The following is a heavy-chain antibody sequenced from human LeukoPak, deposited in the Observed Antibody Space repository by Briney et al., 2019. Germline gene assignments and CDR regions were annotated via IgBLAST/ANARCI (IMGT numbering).Heavy chain of an antibody. Sequence: PGGSLRLSCAASGFTFDDYAMHWVRQAPGKGLEWVSGISWNSGSIGYADSVKGRFTISRDNAKNSLYLQMNSLRAEDTALYYCAVWGYYYDGSGYYYSYWGQGTLVTVSS. J-gene: IGHJ4*02. CDR2: ISWNSGSI. V-gene: IGHV3-9*01. CDR1: GFTFDDYA. CDR3: AVWGYYYDGSGYYYSY. D-gene: IGHD3-22*01.